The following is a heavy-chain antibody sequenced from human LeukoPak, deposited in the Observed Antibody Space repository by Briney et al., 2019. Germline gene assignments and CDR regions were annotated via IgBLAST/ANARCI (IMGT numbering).Heavy chain of an antibody. CDR3: ARVGRAYYYYYGMDV. D-gene: IGHD3-10*01. CDR1: GFTFGDYA. V-gene: IGHV3-43D*04. J-gene: IGHJ6*04. CDR2: ISWDGVCT. Sequence: GGSLRLSCAASGFTFGDYAMNWVRQAPGKGLEWVSLISWDGVCTYSADSVKGRFTISRDNSKNSLYLQMNSLRAEDTALYFCARVGRAYYYYYGMDVWGKGTTVTVSS.